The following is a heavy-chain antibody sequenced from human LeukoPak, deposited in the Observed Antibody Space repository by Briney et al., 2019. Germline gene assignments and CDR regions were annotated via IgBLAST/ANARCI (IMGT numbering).Heavy chain of an antibody. V-gene: IGHV3-23*01. CDR2: ISGSGGRE. CDR1: EFSVGSNY. CDR3: AKRWRFDWPSIWFDP. J-gene: IGHJ5*02. Sequence: GGSLRLSCAASEFSVGSNYMTWVRQAPGKGLEWVSSISGSGGREYYADSVKGRFTISRANSKNTVYLQMNSLRAEDTAVYYCAKRWRFDWPSIWFDPWGQGTLVTVSS. D-gene: IGHD3-9*01.